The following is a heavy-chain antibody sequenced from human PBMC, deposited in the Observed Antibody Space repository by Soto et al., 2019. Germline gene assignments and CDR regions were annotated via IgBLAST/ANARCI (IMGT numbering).Heavy chain of an antibody. Sequence: QPGGSLRLSCVDSGSTFSNYEMNWVRQAPGRGLEWDSYMDHRGTAIYYADSVKGRFTVSRENAKSTLYPQLNSPRADATAAYYFARGHCTGTICYRPYYCMEVWGQGTTVTVSS. J-gene: IGHJ6*02. CDR3: ARGHCTGTICYRPYYCMEV. V-gene: IGHV3-48*03. CDR2: MDHRGTAI. CDR1: GSTFSNYE. D-gene: IGHD2-2*02.